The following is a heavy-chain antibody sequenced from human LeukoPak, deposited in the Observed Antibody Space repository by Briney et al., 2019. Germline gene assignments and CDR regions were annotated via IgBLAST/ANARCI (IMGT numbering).Heavy chain of an antibody. D-gene: IGHD4-17*01. Sequence: NPSETLSLTCTVSGGSIRSSSYYWGWIRQPPGKGLEWIGSIYYSGSTYYNPSLKSRVTISVDTSKNQFSLKLSSVTNADTAVYYCARHGTTVTAWYFDLWGRGTLVTVSS. CDR3: ARHGTTVTAWYFDL. J-gene: IGHJ2*01. V-gene: IGHV4-39*01. CDR2: IYYSGST. CDR1: GGSIRSSSYY.